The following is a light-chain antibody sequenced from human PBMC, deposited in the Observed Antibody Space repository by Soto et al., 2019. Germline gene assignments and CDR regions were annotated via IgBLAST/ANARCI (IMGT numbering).Light chain of an antibody. CDR1: SSNIGSNT. V-gene: IGLV1-44*01. Sequence: QSVLTQPPSASGTPGQRVTISCSESSSNIGSNTVNWYQQLPGTAPKLLIYSNNQRPSGVPDRFSGSKSGTSASLAISGLQSEDEADYYCAAWDDSLNGPNVVFGGGTKLTVL. J-gene: IGLJ2*01. CDR3: AAWDDSLNGPNVV. CDR2: SNN.